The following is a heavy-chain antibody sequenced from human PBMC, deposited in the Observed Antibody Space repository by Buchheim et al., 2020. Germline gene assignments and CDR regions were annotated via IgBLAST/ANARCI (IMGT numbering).Heavy chain of an antibody. CDR1: GASISNSRSYY. V-gene: IGHV4-39*01. D-gene: IGHD4-17*01. Sequence: QLQLRESGPGLVKPSETLSLTCTVSGASISNSRSYYWGWIRQPPGKGLEWIASMYYTGDRHYNPSLESRVSIAVDTSKNHLSLDLYSLTAADTGVYYCARHHRPPAYDFDYWGQGAL. J-gene: IGHJ4*02. CDR3: ARHHRPPAYDFDY. CDR2: MYYTGDR.